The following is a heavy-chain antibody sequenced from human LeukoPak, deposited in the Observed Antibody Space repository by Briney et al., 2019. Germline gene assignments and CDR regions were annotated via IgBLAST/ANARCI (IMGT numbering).Heavy chain of an antibody. CDR1: GVSITSNY. Sequence: SETLSLTCSVSGVSITSNYWSWIRQPPGKGLEWIGYIYYSGSTNYNPSLKSRVTISVDTSKNQFSLKLSSVTAADTAVYYCARGKKNWNDGAFDIWGQGTMVTVSS. CDR3: ARGKKNWNDGAFDI. D-gene: IGHD1-1*01. J-gene: IGHJ3*02. V-gene: IGHV4-59*01. CDR2: IYYSGST.